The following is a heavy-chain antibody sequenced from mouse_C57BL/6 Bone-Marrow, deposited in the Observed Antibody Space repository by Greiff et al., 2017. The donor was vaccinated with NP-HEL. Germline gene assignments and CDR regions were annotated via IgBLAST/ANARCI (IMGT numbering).Heavy chain of an antibody. CDR3: ARSPTTLYWYFDV. D-gene: IGHD2-12*01. CDR2: IRNKANGYTT. CDR1: GFTFTDYY. J-gene: IGHJ1*03. V-gene: IGHV7-3*01. Sequence: EVKLVESGGGLVQPGGSLSLSCAASGFTFTDYYMSWVRQPPGKALEWLGFIRNKANGYTTEYSASVKGRFTISRDNSQSILYLQMNALGAEDSATYYCARSPTTLYWYFDVWGTGTTVTVSS.